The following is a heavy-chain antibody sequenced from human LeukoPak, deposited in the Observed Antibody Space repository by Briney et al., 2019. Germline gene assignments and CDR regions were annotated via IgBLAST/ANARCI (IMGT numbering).Heavy chain of an antibody. CDR1: GYTFTHYR. V-gene: IGHV1-2*02. Sequence: ASVKVSCKASGYTFTHYRLHWVRQAHGQGLEWMGWVNPDSDGTNYQQNFQGRVTMTRDTSISTVYMELSRLRSDDTAVYYCARENWYSDYWGQGTLVTVSS. D-gene: IGHD1-1*01. CDR2: VNPDSDGT. J-gene: IGHJ4*02. CDR3: ARENWYSDY.